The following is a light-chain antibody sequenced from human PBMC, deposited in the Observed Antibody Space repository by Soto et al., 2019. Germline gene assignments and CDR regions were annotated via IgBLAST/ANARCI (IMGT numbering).Light chain of an antibody. Sequence: AIQLTQSPSSLSASVGDRVTITCRASQGISSALAWYQQKPGKAPKLLIYDASSLESGVPARFSGSGSGTDFTLTTSSLQPEDFATYYCQQFNSNLFTFGQGTRLEIK. J-gene: IGKJ5*01. CDR1: QGISSA. V-gene: IGKV1-13*02. CDR3: QQFNSNLFT. CDR2: DAS.